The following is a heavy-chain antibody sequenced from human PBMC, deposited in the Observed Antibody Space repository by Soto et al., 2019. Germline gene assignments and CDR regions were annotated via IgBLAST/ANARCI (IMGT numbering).Heavy chain of an antibody. J-gene: IGHJ3*02. CDR1: GGSISSDGYY. D-gene: IGHD3-3*01. Sequence: SETLSLTCTVSGGSISSDGYYWTWIRQPPGKGLEWIGEINHSGSTNYNPSLKSRVTISVDTSKNQFSLKLSSVTAADTAVYYCARLALRFHGAFDIWGQGTMVTVSS. CDR3: ARLALRFHGAFDI. V-gene: IGHV4-34*01. CDR2: INHSGST.